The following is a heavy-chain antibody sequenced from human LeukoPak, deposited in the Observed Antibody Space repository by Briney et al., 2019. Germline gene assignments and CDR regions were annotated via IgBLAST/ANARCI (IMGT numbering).Heavy chain of an antibody. CDR2: INPNSDVT. V-gene: IGHV1-2*02. CDR3: ARDLEVAVAGTSDY. D-gene: IGHD6-19*01. J-gene: IGHJ4*02. Sequence: ASVKVSCKASGYTFTGYYMHWVRQAPGQGLEWMGWINPNSDVTNYAQKFQGRVTMTTDTSTSTAYMELRSLRSDDTAVYYCARDLEVAVAGTSDYWGQGTLVTVSS. CDR1: GYTFTGYY.